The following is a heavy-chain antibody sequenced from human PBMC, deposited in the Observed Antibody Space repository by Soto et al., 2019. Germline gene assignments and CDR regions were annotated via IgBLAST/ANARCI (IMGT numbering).Heavy chain of an antibody. V-gene: IGHV3-23*01. CDR1: GFTFSVYA. Sequence: EVQLLESGGGLVQPGGSLRLSCSASGFTFSVYAMGWVRQAPGKGLEWVSTINTSGGTTDYADSGKGRFTISRDNSNNTLFLQMNSLRAEDTAVYYCANLSYGVPPDYWGQGTLVTVSS. CDR2: INTSGGTT. CDR3: ANLSYGVPPDY. J-gene: IGHJ4*02. D-gene: IGHD4-17*01.